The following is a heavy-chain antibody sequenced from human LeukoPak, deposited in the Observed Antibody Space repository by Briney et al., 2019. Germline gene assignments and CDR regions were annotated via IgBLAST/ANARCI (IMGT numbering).Heavy chain of an antibody. D-gene: IGHD2-2*01. V-gene: IGHV1-18*01. J-gene: IGHJ4*02. Sequence: ASVKVSCKASGYTFTSYGISWVRQAPGQGLEWTGWISAYNGNTNYAQKLQGRVTMTTDTSTSTAYMELRSPRSDDTAVYYCAREDIVVVPAATPYYFDYWGQGTLVTVYS. CDR2: ISAYNGNT. CDR3: AREDIVVVPAATPYYFDY. CDR1: GYTFTSYG.